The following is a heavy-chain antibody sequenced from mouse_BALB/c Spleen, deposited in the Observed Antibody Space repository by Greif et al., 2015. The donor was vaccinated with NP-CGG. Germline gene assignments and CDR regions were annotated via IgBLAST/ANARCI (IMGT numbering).Heavy chain of an antibody. J-gene: IGHJ4*01. CDR1: GFSLTSYD. CDR3: VRMRYFGSSTYYAMDY. V-gene: IGHV2-9-2*01. CDR2: IRTGGGT. Sequence: VNVVESGPGLVAPSQSLSITCTVSGFSLTSYDISWIRQPPGKGLEWLGVIRTGGGTNYNSAFMSRLSISKDNSKSXFFLKMNSLLTDDTSIYFFVRMRYFGSSTYYAMDYWGQGTSVTFSS. D-gene: IGHD1-1*01.